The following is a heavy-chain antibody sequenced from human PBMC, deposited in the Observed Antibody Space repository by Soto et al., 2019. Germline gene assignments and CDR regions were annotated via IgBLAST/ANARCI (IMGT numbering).Heavy chain of an antibody. Sequence: QVQLQESGPGLVKPSQTLSLTCTVSGGSIISGDYYWSWIRQPPGKGLEWIGYIYYSGSTYYNPSLKSRVTISVDTSKNHFSLKLSSVTAADTAVYYCARVVGDYLSGWFDPVVKGTLVTVSS. CDR2: IYYSGST. CDR1: GGSIISGDYY. CDR3: ARVVGDYLSGWFDP. D-gene: IGHD4-17*01. V-gene: IGHV4-30-4*01. J-gene: IGHJ5*02.